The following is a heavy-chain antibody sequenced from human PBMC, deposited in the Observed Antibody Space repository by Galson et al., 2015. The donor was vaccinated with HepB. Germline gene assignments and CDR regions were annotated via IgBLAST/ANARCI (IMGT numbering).Heavy chain of an antibody. V-gene: IGHV5-10-1*01. J-gene: IGHJ4*02. CDR3: ARGSATWDF. D-gene: IGHD2-15*01. CDR2: IDPIDSYI. CDR1: GYSFISYS. Sequence: QSGAEVKKPGESLRISCKASGYSFISYSINWVRQMPGKGLEWMGRIDPIDSYINYSPSFEGLITISVDKSVTTAYLQWSGLKASDTAMYYCARGSATWDFWGQGPLVTVSS.